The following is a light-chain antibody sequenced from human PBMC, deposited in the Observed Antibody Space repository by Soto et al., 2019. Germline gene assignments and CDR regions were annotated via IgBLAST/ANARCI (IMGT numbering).Light chain of an antibody. V-gene: IGKV1-39*01. CDR1: QSISSY. Sequence: DIQMTQSPSSLSASVGDRVTITCRASQSISSYLNWYQQKPGIAPKLLIYAASSLQSGVPSRFSGSGSGTDFTLTISSLQPEDFATYYCQQSYSTPRITLGPGTKVDIK. CDR3: QQSYSTPRIT. CDR2: AAS. J-gene: IGKJ3*01.